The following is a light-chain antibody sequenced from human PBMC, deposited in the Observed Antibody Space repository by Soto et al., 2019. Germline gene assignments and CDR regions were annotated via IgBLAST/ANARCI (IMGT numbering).Light chain of an antibody. CDR1: QNINTY. CDR3: QQTSSAPFT. Sequence: DIQMTQSPYSLSAAVGDRVTITCRASQNINTYLNWYQQKPGKAPKLLIFDAASLQSGVPSRFSGRGSRTDFTLTITSXQPEDFATYYCQQTSSAPFTFGPGTKVDTK. J-gene: IGKJ3*01. V-gene: IGKV1-39*01. CDR2: DAA.